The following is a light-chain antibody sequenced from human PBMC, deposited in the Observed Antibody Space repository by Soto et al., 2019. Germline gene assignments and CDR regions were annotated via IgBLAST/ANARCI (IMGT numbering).Light chain of an antibody. CDR2: EVN. Sequence: QSVLTQHASVSGSPGQSITISCTGTSSDVGGYDYVSWYQLHPGKAPKLMVFEVNNRPSGVSYRCSGSKSGNTASLTISGLQAEDEADYFCSSYSISTADLFGTGTKVTVL. J-gene: IGLJ1*01. CDR1: SSDVGGYDY. V-gene: IGLV2-14*01. CDR3: SSYSISTADL.